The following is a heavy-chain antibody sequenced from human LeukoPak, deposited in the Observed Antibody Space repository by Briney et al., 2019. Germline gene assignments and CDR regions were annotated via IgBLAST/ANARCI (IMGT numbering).Heavy chain of an antibody. CDR3: AREHSYGSGIYFYSYSYSMDV. D-gene: IGHD3-10*01. Sequence: GRSQRLSCAASGFTFSSYALHWVRQARGKGLEGVAVAAYDGSHKYYAESVKGQFTISRDNSKNTLYLQMNSLRPEDTAVYYCAREHSYGSGIYFYSYSYSMDVWGKGTTVTVSS. CDR2: AAYDGSHK. J-gene: IGHJ6*03. CDR1: GFTFSSYA. V-gene: IGHV3-30*04.